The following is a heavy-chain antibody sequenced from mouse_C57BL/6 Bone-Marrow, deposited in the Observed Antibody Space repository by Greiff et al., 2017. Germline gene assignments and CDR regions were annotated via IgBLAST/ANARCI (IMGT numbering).Heavy chain of an antibody. CDR2: INPYNGGT. D-gene: IGHD1-1*01. J-gene: IGHJ2*01. V-gene: IGHV1-22*01. CDR1: GYTFTDYN. CDR3: ARSIYYYGSSSY. Sequence: VQLQQSGPELVKPGASVKMSCKASGYTFTDYNMHWVKQSHGKSLEWIGYINPYNGGTSYNQKFKGKATLTVNKSSSTAYMELRSLTSEDSAVYYCARSIYYYGSSSYWGQGTTLTVSS.